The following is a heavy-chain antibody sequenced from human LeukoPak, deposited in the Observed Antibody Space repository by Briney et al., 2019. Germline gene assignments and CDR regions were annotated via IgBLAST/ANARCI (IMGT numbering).Heavy chain of an antibody. Sequence: PGASLRLSCAASGFTFSSYAMSWVRQAPGKGLEWVSAISGSGGSTYYADSVKGRFTISRDNSKNTLYLQMNSLRAEDTAVYYCAKDRNRYCSGGSCYSGDYWGQGTLVTVSS. J-gene: IGHJ4*02. D-gene: IGHD2-15*01. CDR3: AKDRNRYCSGGSCYSGDY. CDR2: ISGSGGST. V-gene: IGHV3-23*01. CDR1: GFTFSSYA.